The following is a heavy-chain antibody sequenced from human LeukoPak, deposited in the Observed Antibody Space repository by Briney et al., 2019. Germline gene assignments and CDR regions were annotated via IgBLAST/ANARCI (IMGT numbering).Heavy chain of an antibody. D-gene: IGHD3-22*01. V-gene: IGHV4-59*01. CDR3: ARDFYYYDSSGYGNYYYGMDV. J-gene: IGHJ6*02. CDR1: GGSLSSYY. CDR2: IYYSGST. Sequence: PSETLSLTCTVSGGSLSSYYWSWIRQPPGKGLEWIGYIYYSGSTNYNPSLKSRVTISVDTSKNQFSLKLSSVTAADTAVYYCARDFYYYDSSGYGNYYYGMDVWGQGTTVTVSS.